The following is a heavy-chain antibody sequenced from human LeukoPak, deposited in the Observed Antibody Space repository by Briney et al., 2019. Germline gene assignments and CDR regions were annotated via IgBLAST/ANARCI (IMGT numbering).Heavy chain of an antibody. V-gene: IGHV3-21*01. Sequence: PGGSLRLSXAASGFTFSSYSMNWVRQAPGKGLEWISSISSSSSYIYYADSVKGRFTISRDNAKNSLYLQMNSLRAEDTAVYYCAKDLGTFDYMDVWGKGTTVTVSS. CDR1: GFTFSSYS. D-gene: IGHD3-16*01. CDR3: AKDLGTFDYMDV. J-gene: IGHJ6*03. CDR2: ISSSSSYI.